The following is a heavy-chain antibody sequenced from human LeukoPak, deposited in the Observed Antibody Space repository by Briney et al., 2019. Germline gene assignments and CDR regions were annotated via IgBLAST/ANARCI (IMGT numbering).Heavy chain of an antibody. Sequence: KPSETLSLTYTVSGGSVSSYWSWIRQPPGKGLEWIGYIYYSGSTKYNPSLKSRVTISVDTSKNQFSLKLSSVTAADTAVYYCARFDITGTTNAFDIWGQGTMVTVSS. CDR3: ARFDITGTTNAFDI. J-gene: IGHJ3*02. CDR1: GGSVSSY. CDR2: IYYSGST. V-gene: IGHV4-59*02. D-gene: IGHD1-20*01.